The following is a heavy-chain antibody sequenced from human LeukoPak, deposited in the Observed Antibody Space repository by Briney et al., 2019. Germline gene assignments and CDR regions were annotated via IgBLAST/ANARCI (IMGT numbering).Heavy chain of an antibody. CDR2: IYYSGST. Sequence: SETLSLTCTVSGGSISSSSYYWGWIRQPPGKGLEWIGSIYYSGSTYYNPSLKSRVTISVDTSKNQFSLKLSSVTAADTAVYYCARVVVAATTSNWFDPWGQGTLVTVSS. CDR1: GGSISSSSYY. V-gene: IGHV4-39*07. CDR3: ARVVVAATTSNWFDP. J-gene: IGHJ5*02. D-gene: IGHD2-15*01.